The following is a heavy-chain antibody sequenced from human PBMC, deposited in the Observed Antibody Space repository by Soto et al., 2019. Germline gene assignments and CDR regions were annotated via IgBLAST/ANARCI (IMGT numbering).Heavy chain of an antibody. V-gene: IGHV3-23*01. D-gene: IGHD3-9*01. CDR3: ARELKPFLTGYYDL. CDR2: ISSTGSKT. J-gene: IGHJ4*02. Sequence: EARLLESGGGLVQPGGSLRLSCVVSGFSMSNHALTWVRQAPGKRLEWVSSISSTGSKTYYADSIKGRFTISRDNSKNTVFLQMNSLRPDDMAFYFCARELKPFLTGYYDLWGQGTLVTVSS. CDR1: GFSMSNHA.